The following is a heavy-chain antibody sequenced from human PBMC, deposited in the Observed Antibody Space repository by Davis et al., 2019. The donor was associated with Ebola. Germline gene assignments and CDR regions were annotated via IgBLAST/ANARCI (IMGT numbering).Heavy chain of an antibody. V-gene: IGHV5-51*01. Sequence: GSVYSLRTQWIAWVRQVPGKGREWMGIIYPGDSDTRYTPSFQGQGTISADKSITTAYLQWSSLNASDTAMYYCSRAESYSSSWYPDVNYYYGMDVWGQGTTVTVSS. CDR3: SRAESYSSSWYPDVNYYYGMDV. J-gene: IGHJ6*02. D-gene: IGHD6-13*01. CDR2: IYPGDSDT. CDR1: VYSLRTQW.